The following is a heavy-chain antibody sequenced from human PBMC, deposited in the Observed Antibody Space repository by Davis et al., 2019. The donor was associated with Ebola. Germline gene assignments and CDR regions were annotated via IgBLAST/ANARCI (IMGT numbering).Heavy chain of an antibody. V-gene: IGHV3-73*01. CDR1: GFTFSGSA. D-gene: IGHD4-17*01. Sequence: GVLKISCAASGFTFSGSAMHWVRQASGKGLEWVGRIRSKANSYATAYAASVKGRFTISRDDSKNTAYLQMNSLKTEDTAVYYCTSETTVIDYWGQGTLVTVSS. CDR2: IRSKANSYAT. J-gene: IGHJ4*02. CDR3: TSETTVIDY.